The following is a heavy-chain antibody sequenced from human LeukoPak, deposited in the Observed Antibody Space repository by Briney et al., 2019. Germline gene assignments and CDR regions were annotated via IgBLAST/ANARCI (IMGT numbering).Heavy chain of an antibody. CDR1: GGTFRRYA. CDR2: IIPIFGTA. V-gene: IGHV1-69*13. J-gene: IGHJ5*02. Sequence: ASVKVSCKASGGTFRRYAISWVRQAPGHGLEWMGGIIPIFGTANYAQKFQGRVTITADESTSTAYMELSSLRSEDTAVYYCARTWFGELLVSNWFDPGGQGTLVTVSS. D-gene: IGHD3-10*01. CDR3: ARTWFGELLVSNWFDP.